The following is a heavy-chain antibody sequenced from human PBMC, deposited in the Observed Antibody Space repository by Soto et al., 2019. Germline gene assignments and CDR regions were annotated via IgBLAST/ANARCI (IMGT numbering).Heavy chain of an antibody. J-gene: IGHJ4*02. CDR3: AKVAKHSGWYKIYYFDY. Sequence: GGSLRLSCAASGFTFSSYGMHWVRQAPGKGLEWVAVISYDGSNKYYADSVKGRFTISRDNSKNTLYLQMNSLRAEDTAVYYCAKVAKHSGWYKIYYFDYWGQGTLVTVSS. D-gene: IGHD6-19*01. CDR2: ISYDGSNK. V-gene: IGHV3-30*18. CDR1: GFTFSSYG.